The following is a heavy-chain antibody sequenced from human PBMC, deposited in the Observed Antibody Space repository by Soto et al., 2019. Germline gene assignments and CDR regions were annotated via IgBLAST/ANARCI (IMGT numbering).Heavy chain of an antibody. D-gene: IGHD6-19*01. Sequence: AAVKVSCKSSGYAFTSYAMHWVRQAPEQRLEWMGWINAGNGNPKYSQKFQGRVTITRDTSAGTAYMELSSLRSEDTAVYYSAGGVAAHGDAFDIWGQGTMVTVS. J-gene: IGHJ3*02. CDR1: GYAFTSYA. V-gene: IGHV1-3*01. CDR3: AGGVAAHGDAFDI. CDR2: INAGNGNP.